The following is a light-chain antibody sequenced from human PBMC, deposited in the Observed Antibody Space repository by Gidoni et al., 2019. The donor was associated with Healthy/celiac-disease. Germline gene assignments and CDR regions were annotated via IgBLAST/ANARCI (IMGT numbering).Light chain of an antibody. CDR3: QQYGSSPWT. Sequence: EIVLTQSSGTLSLSPGERATLSCRASQSVSSSYLAWYQQKPGQAPRLLIYVASSRATGIPDRFSGSGSGTDFTLTISRLEPEDFAVYYCQQYGSSPWTFGQGTKVEIK. V-gene: IGKV3-20*01. CDR1: QSVSSSY. CDR2: VAS. J-gene: IGKJ1*01.